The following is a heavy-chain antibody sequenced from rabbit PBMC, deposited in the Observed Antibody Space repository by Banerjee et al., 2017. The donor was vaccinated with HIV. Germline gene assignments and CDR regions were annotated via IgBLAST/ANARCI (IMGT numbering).Heavy chain of an antibody. CDR3: ARDLASVVGWNFYL. Sequence: QEQLEESGGGLVKPEGSLTLTCKASGFSFSNKEVMCWFRQAPGKGLEWIACINAYTGKPVYASWAKGRFTISRTSSTTVTLQMTSLTAADTATYFCARDLASVVGWNFYLWGQGTLVTVS. V-gene: IGHV1S45*01. D-gene: IGHD3-1*01. CDR2: INAYTGKP. CDR1: GFSFSNKEV. J-gene: IGHJ4*01.